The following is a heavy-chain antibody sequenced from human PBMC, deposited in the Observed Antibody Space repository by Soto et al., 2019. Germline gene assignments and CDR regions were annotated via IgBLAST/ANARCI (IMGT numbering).Heavy chain of an antibody. J-gene: IGHJ4*02. CDR2: ISGSGGST. CDR3: ARDRPPHCSGGSCYSPPFLIDY. V-gene: IGHV3-23*01. Sequence: GGSLRLSCAASGFTFSSYAMSWVRQAPGKGLEWVSAISGSGGSTYYADSVKGRFTISRDNAKNSLYLQMNSLRAEDTAVYYCARDRPPHCSGGSCYSPPFLIDYWGQGTLVTVS. CDR1: GFTFSSYA. D-gene: IGHD2-15*01.